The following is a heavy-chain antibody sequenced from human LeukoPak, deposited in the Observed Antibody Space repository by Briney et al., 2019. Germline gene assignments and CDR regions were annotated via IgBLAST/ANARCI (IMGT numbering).Heavy chain of an antibody. CDR1: GFTFSSYG. J-gene: IGHJ3*02. CDR3: ARDRDYSDSWSACDI. Sequence: PGGSLRLSCAASGFTFSSYGMHWVRQAPGKGLEGVAVIWYDGSNRYYSDSVKGRFTISRDNSKNTLYLQMNSLRAEDTAVYYCARDRDYSDSWSACDIWGQGTMVSVSS. V-gene: IGHV3-33*01. CDR2: IWYDGSNR. D-gene: IGHD6-13*01.